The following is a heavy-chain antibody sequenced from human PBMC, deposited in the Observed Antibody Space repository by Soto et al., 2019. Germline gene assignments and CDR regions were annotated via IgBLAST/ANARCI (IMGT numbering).Heavy chain of an antibody. D-gene: IGHD6-19*01. J-gene: IGHJ4*02. V-gene: IGHV4-59*08. CDR2: IYYSGST. CDR1: GGSISSYY. CDR3: ASAPAYSSGWFDY. Sequence: QVQLQESGPGLVKPSETLSLTCTVSGGSISSYYWSWIRQPPGKGLEWIGYIYYSGSTNYNPSLKSRVTIPVDTSKNQFSPELSSVTAADTAVYYCASAPAYSSGWFDYWGQGTLVTVSS.